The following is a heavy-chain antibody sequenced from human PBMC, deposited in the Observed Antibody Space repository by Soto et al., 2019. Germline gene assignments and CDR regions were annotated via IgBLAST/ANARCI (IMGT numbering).Heavy chain of an antibody. Sequence: EVILVESGGGLVQPGESLRLSCAASGFRFWTYSMSWVRQAPGKGLEWVSGISGDGSATSYADSLKGRFTVSRDNSKDTLFLQMNTLRVEDTAVYYCAKTRLYDNNDYHRDGFDVWGPGTAVTVS. V-gene: IGHV3-23*04. CDR3: AKTRLYDNNDYHRDGFDV. CDR1: GFRFWTYS. D-gene: IGHD5-12*01. CDR2: ISGDGSAT. J-gene: IGHJ3*01.